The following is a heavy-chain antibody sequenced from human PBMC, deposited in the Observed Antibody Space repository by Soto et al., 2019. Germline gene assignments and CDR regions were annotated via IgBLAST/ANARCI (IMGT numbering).Heavy chain of an antibody. CDR2: IYHSGST. V-gene: IGHV4-30-2*01. Sequence: QLQLQESGSGLVKPSQTLSLTCAVSGGSISSGGYSWSWIRQPPGKGLEWIGYIYHSGSTYYNPSVNRRVTISVDRSKNQFSLKLRSVTAADTAVYYCAAGGGLPRYYWGQGTLVTVSS. J-gene: IGHJ4*02. D-gene: IGHD5-12*01. CDR1: GGSISSGGYS. CDR3: AAGGGLPRYY.